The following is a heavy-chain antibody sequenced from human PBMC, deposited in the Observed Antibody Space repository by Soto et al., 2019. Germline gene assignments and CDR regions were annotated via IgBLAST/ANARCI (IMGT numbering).Heavy chain of an antibody. V-gene: IGHV4-34*01. CDR2: INHSGST. J-gene: IGHJ5*02. D-gene: IGHD2-15*01. Sequence: ASETLSLTCAVYGGSFSGYYWSWIRQPPGKGLEWIGEINHSGSTNYNPSLKSRVTISVDTSKNQFSLKLSSVTAADTAVYYCARVFYCSGGSCQGFNWFDPWG. CDR3: ARVFYCSGGSCQGFNWFDP. CDR1: GGSFSGYY.